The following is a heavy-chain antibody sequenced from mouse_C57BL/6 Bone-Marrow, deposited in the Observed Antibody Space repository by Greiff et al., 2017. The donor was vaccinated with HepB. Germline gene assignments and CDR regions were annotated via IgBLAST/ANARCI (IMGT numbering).Heavy chain of an antibody. CDR3: AYYSNYEAY. V-gene: IGHV1-69*01. CDR1: GYTFTSYW. D-gene: IGHD2-5*01. Sequence: QVQLKQPGAELVMPGASVKLSCKASGYTFTSYWMHWVKQRPGQGLEWIGEIDPSDSYTNYNQKFKGKSTLTVDKSSSTAYMQLSSLTSEDSAVYYCAYYSNYEAYWGQGTLVTVSA. J-gene: IGHJ3*01. CDR2: IDPSDSYT.